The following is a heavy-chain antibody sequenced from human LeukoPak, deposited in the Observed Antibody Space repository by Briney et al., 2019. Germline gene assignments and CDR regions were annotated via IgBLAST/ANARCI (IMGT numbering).Heavy chain of an antibody. Sequence: TGGSLRLSCTASGFTFGDYAMSWFRQAPGQGLEWVANIKQDGSEKHYVDSVKGRFTISRDNAKNSLYLQMNSLRAEDTAVYYCARDRQIAYWGQGTLVTVSS. V-gene: IGHV3-7*01. CDR3: ARDRQIAY. CDR1: GFTFGDYA. J-gene: IGHJ4*02. CDR2: IKQDGSEK.